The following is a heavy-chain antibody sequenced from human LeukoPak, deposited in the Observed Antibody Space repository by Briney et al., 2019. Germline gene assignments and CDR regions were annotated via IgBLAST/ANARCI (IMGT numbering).Heavy chain of an antibody. CDR2: IKQDGSEK. CDR3: ARIRVMDLYYFDY. V-gene: IGHV3-7*01. D-gene: IGHD3-10*01. J-gene: IGHJ4*02. CDR1: GFTFSSFW. Sequence: GGSLRLSCAASGFTFSSFWMSWVRQAPGKGLEWVANIKQDGSEKYYVDSVKGRFTISRDNAKNSLYLQMNSLRAEDTAVYYCARIRVMDLYYFDYWGQGTLVTVSS.